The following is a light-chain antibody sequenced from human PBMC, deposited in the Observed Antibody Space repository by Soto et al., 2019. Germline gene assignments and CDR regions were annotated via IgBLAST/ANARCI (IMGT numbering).Light chain of an antibody. Sequence: DIQMTQSPSSLSASVGDRVTITCRASQSISTYLNWYQQKPGKAPNLLIYGASTLQSGVPSRFSGSGSGTDFTLTINSLQREDVASYYCQQSYNTPRTLGQGTKVDIK. CDR2: GAS. CDR3: QQSYNTPRT. J-gene: IGKJ1*01. V-gene: IGKV1-39*01. CDR1: QSISTY.